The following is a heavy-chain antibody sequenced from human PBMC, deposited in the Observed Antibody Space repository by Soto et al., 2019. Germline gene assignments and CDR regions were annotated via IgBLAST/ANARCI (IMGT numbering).Heavy chain of an antibody. Sequence: ASVQVSCKASGYTFTSYDINWVRQATGQGLEWMGWMNPNSGNTGYAQKFQGRVTMTRNTSISTAYMELSSLRSEDTAVYYCARGRRYFDWLAPHYYYYYMDVWGKGTTVTVSS. J-gene: IGHJ6*03. CDR3: ARGRRYFDWLAPHYYYYYMDV. V-gene: IGHV1-8*01. CDR1: GYTFTSYD. D-gene: IGHD3-9*01. CDR2: MNPNSGNT.